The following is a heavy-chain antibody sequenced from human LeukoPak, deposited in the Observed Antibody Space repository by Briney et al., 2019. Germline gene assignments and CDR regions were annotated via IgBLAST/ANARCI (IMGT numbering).Heavy chain of an antibody. Sequence: GGSLRLSCAASGFTFSNAWMSWVRQAPGKGLEWVGRIKSKTDGGTTDYAAPVKGRFTISRDESKHPLYLQMNSLKTEDTAVYYCTTLRGYYASSGLPIDYWGQGTLVTVST. D-gene: IGHD3-22*01. CDR1: GFTFSNAW. V-gene: IGHV3-15*01. J-gene: IGHJ4*02. CDR3: TTLRGYYASSGLPIDY. CDR2: IKSKTDGGTT.